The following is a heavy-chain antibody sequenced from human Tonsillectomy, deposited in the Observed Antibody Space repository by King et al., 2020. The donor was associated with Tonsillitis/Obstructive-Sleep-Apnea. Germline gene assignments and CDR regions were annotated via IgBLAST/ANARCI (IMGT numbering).Heavy chain of an antibody. V-gene: IGHV3-53*04. J-gene: IGHJ3*02. CDR3: ARDGDSRGSFPSQFDI. CDR1: GFTVSSNY. CDR2: IYSGGST. Sequence: VQLVESGGGLVQPGGSLRLSCAASGFTVSSNYMSWVRQAPGKGLEWVSVIYSGGSTYYADSVKGRFTISRHNSKNTLYLQMNSLRAEDTAVYYCARDGDSRGSFPSQFDIWGQGTMVTVSS. D-gene: IGHD3-22*01.